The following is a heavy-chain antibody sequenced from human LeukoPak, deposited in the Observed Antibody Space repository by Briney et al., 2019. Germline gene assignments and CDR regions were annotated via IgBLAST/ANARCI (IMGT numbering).Heavy chain of an antibody. Sequence: ASVKVSCKASGYTFTSYAMYWVRQAPGQRLEWMGWINAGNGNTKYSQKFQGRVTIIRNTSISTAYMELSSLRSEDTAVYYCARALGSPLRSPYYYYMDVWGKGTTVTVSS. D-gene: IGHD3-3*01. V-gene: IGHV1-3*01. J-gene: IGHJ6*03. CDR3: ARALGSPLRSPYYYYMDV. CDR1: GYTFTSYA. CDR2: INAGNGNT.